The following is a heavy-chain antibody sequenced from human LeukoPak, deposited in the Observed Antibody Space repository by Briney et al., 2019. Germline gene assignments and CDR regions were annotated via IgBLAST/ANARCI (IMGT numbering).Heavy chain of an antibody. Sequence: GGSLRLSCAASGFTFSSYSMNWVRQAPGKGLEWVAFIRYDGSNKYYADSVKGRFTISRDNSKNTLYLQMNSLRAEDTAVYYCAKDPGEGVNYWGQGTLVTVSS. J-gene: IGHJ4*02. D-gene: IGHD2-8*01. CDR2: IRYDGSNK. CDR3: AKDPGEGVNY. CDR1: GFTFSSYS. V-gene: IGHV3-30*02.